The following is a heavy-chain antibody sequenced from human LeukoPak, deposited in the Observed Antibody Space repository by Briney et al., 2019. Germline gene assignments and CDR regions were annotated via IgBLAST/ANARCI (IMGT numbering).Heavy chain of an antibody. J-gene: IGHJ3*02. CDR1: GYTLTELS. CDR3: ATGSGYDPTDAFDI. V-gene: IGHV1-24*01. CDR2: FDPEDGET. Sequence: ASVKVSCKVSGYTLTELSMHWVRQAPGKGLEWMGGFDPEDGETIYAQKFQGRVTMTEDTSTDTAYMELSSLRSEDTAVYYCATGSGYDPTDAFDIWGQGTMVTVSS. D-gene: IGHD5-12*01.